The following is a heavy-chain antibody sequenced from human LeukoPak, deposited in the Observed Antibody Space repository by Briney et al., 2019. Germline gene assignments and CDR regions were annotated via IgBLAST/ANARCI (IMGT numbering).Heavy chain of an antibody. J-gene: IGHJ4*02. V-gene: IGHV4-30-2*01. CDR1: GGSISSGGYY. D-gene: IGHD2-2*01. CDR3: ARASLGSSTDY. CDR2: IYHSGST. Sequence: SQTLSLTCTVSGGSISSGGYYWSWIRQPPGKGLEWIGYIYHSGSTYYNPSLKSRVTISVDRSKNQFSLKLSSVTAADTAVYYCARASLGSSTDYWGQGTLVTVSS.